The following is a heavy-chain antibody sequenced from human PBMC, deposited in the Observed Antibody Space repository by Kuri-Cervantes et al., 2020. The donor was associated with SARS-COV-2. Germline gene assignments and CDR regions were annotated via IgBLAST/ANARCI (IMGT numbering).Heavy chain of an antibody. CDR2: IYFSGST. CDR1: GDSVYSYY. J-gene: IGHJ4*02. CDR3: ARGYSSGWPGFFDC. D-gene: IGHD6-19*01. Sequence: SETLSLTCSVSGDSVYSYYWSWIRQPPGKGLEWIGRIYFSGSTDFNPSLKSRVTMSVDTSKNQVSLKVTSVTAADTAVYYCARGYSSGWPGFFDCWGQGTLVTVSS. V-gene: IGHV4-4*07.